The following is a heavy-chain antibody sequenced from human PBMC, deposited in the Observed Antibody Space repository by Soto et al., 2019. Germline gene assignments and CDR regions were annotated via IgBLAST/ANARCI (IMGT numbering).Heavy chain of an antibody. CDR2: IYYSGST. D-gene: IGHD6-19*01. CDR3: ARAKHPYYSSGWYVDY. Sequence: SETLSLTCTVSGGSISSGGYYWSWIRQHPGKGLEWIGYIYYSGSTYYNPSLKSRVTISVDTSKNQFSLKLSSVTAADTAVYYCARAKHPYYSSGWYVDYWGQGTLVTVSS. J-gene: IGHJ4*02. V-gene: IGHV4-31*03. CDR1: GGSISSGGYY.